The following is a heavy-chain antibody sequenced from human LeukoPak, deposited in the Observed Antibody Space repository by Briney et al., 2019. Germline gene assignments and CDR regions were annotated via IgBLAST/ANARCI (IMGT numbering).Heavy chain of an antibody. J-gene: IGHJ4*02. CDR1: GFTFSSYA. V-gene: IGHV3-23*01. D-gene: IGHD6-19*01. CDR2: ISGSGVST. Sequence: SRGSLRLSCAASGFTFSSYAMSWVRQAPGKGLEWVSTISGSGVSTYYADSVKGRFTISRDNSKNTLYLQMISLRAEDTALYYCAKVRVGAVTGTGYFDYWGQGTLVTVSS. CDR3: AKVRVGAVTGTGYFDY.